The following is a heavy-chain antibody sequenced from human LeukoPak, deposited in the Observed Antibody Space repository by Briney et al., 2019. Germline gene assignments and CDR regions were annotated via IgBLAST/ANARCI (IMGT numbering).Heavy chain of an antibody. CDR3: ARLWGKFDAFDI. Sequence: ASVKVSCKTSGYTFTGYYMHWVRQAPGQGLEWMGWIYLNSGVTNSPQKFQGRVTMARDTSISTAYMELSSLRSDDTAVYYCARLWGKFDAFDIWGQGTMVTVSS. CDR2: IYLNSGVT. J-gene: IGHJ3*02. V-gene: IGHV1-2*02. CDR1: GYTFTGYY. D-gene: IGHD7-27*01.